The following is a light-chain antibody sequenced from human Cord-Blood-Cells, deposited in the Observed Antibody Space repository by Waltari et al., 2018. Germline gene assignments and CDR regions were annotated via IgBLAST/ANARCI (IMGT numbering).Light chain of an antibody. V-gene: IGLV3-1*01. CDR2: QDS. CDR3: QAWDSSTYV. CDR1: KMGDEY. J-gene: IGLJ1*01. Sequence: YELTQPPSVSVSPGQTASITCSGDKMGDEYACWYQQKPGESHVLVIYQDSKRPSGIPERFSGSNSGNTATLTISGTQAMDEADYDCQAWDSSTYVFGTGTKVTVL.